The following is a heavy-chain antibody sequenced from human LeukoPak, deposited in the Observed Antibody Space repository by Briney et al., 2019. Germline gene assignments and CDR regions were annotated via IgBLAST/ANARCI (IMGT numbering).Heavy chain of an antibody. CDR3: ARDRNSGSSLDI. J-gene: IGHJ3*02. D-gene: IGHD6-6*01. V-gene: IGHV1-2*02. Sequence: ASVKVSCKASGYDFTDYFLHWVRQAPGQGLEWMGWIYPYSGDTNYAQNFQGRVTMTRDTSISTAYMELSSLKSDDTAVYYCARDRNSGSSLDIWGQGTMLTVSS. CDR1: GYDFTDYF. CDR2: IYPYSGDT.